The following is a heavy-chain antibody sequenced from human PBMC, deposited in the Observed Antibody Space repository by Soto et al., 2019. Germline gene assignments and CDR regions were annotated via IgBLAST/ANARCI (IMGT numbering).Heavy chain of an antibody. CDR2: INAGNGNT. Sequence: QVQLVQSGAEVKKPGASVKVSCKASGYTFTSYAMHWVRQAPGQRLEWMGWINAGNGNTKYSQKFQGRVTITRDTSASTPYIELSSLRSEDTAVYYCARDSTTYCSSTSCYLYWYFDLWGRGTLVTVSS. D-gene: IGHD2-2*01. CDR3: ARDSTTYCSSTSCYLYWYFDL. V-gene: IGHV1-3*01. J-gene: IGHJ2*01. CDR1: GYTFTSYA.